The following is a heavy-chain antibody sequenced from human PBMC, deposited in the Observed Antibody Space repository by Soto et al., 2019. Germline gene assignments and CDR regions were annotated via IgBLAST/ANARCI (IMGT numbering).Heavy chain of an antibody. CDR1: GFTFSSYG. Sequence: GGSLRLSCAASGFTFSSYGMHWVRQAPGKGLEWVAVIWYDGSNKYYADSVKGRFTISRDNSKNTLYLQMNSLRAEDTAVYYCARDRLITGTTFFDYWGQGTLVTVSS. D-gene: IGHD1-7*01. CDR2: IWYDGSNK. V-gene: IGHV3-33*08. CDR3: ARDRLITGTTFFDY. J-gene: IGHJ4*02.